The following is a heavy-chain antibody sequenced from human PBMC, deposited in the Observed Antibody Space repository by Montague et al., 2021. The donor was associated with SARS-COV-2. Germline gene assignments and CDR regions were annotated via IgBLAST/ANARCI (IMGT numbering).Heavy chain of an antibody. D-gene: IGHD3-16*02. J-gene: IGHJ6*02. V-gene: IGHV4-34*01. CDR2: INHGGST. Sequence: SETLSLTCAVYGGSFSGYYWTWIRQPPGKGLEWIGEINHGGSTXXXPSXXXRVTISVDTSKNQFSLKLWSVTAADTAVYYYARGQPPRITFGGIISYGLDVWGQGTTVTVSS. CDR1: GGSFSGYY. CDR3: ARGQPPRITFGGIISYGLDV.